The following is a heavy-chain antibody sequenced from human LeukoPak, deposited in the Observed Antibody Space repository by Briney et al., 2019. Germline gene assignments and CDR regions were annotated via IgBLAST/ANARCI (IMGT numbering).Heavy chain of an antibody. CDR2: ISGSGGST. V-gene: IGHV3-23*01. CDR3: AKGGLREFGY. D-gene: IGHD1-26*01. Sequence: GGSLRLSCAASGFTFGSYVMSWVRQAPGKGLEWVSAISGSGGSTYYADSVKGRFTISRDNSKNTLYLQMNSLRAEDTAVYYCAKGGLREFGYWGQGTLVTVSS. J-gene: IGHJ4*02. CDR1: GFTFGSYV.